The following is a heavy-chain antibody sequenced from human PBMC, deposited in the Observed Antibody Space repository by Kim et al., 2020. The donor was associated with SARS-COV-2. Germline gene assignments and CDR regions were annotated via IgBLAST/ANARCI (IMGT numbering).Heavy chain of an antibody. CDR1: GFTFSNAW. Sequence: GGSLRLSCAASGFTFSNAWMSWVRQAPGKGLEWVGRIKSKTDGGTTDYAAPVKGRFTISRDDSKNTLYLQMNSLKTEDTAVYYCTGESIEAAAGNWFDPWGQGTLVTVSS. D-gene: IGHD6-13*01. J-gene: IGHJ5*02. CDR3: TGESIEAAAGNWFDP. V-gene: IGHV3-15*01. CDR2: IKSKTDGGTT.